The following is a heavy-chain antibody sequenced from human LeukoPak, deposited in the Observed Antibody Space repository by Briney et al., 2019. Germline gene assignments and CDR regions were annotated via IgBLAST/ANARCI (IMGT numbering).Heavy chain of an antibody. V-gene: IGHV3-30*18. Sequence: GGSLRLSCAASGFTFSSYGMHWVRQAPGKGLEWVAVISHDGTNKYYADSVEGRFTISRDNSKSTLYLQVNSLRAEDTAVYYCAKEIYFDSGSYPDYWGQGSLVTVSS. D-gene: IGHD3-10*01. CDR1: GFTFSSYG. CDR3: AKEIYFDSGSYPDY. J-gene: IGHJ4*02. CDR2: ISHDGTNK.